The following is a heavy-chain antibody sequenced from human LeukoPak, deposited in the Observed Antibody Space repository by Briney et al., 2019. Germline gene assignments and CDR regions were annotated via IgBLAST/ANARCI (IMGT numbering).Heavy chain of an antibody. CDR2: ISGSGGST. CDR3: AFRLGYSSGWYGSLDYFDY. CDR1: GFTFSSYA. V-gene: IGHV3-23*01. J-gene: IGHJ4*02. Sequence: GGSLRLSCAASGFTFSSYAMSWVRQAPGKGLEWVSAISGSGGSTYYADSVKGRFTISGDNSKNTLYLQMNSLRAEDTAVYYCAFRLGYSSGWYGSLDYFDYWGQGTLVTVSS. D-gene: IGHD6-19*01.